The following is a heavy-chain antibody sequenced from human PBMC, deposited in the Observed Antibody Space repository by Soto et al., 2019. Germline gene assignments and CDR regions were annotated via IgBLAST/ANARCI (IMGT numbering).Heavy chain of an antibody. V-gene: IGHV1-18*01. CDR1: GYTFTSYG. Sequence: GASVKVSCKASGYTFTSYGISWVRQAPGQGLEWMGWISAYNGNTNYAQKLQGRVTMTTDTSTSTAYMELRSLRSDDTAVYYCARDTRRYCSSTSCYAPGHWGQGTLVTVSS. D-gene: IGHD2-2*01. CDR3: ARDTRRYCSSTSCYAPGH. CDR2: ISAYNGNT. J-gene: IGHJ4*02.